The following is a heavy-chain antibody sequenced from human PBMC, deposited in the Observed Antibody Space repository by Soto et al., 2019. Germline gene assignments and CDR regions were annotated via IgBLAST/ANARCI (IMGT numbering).Heavy chain of an antibody. CDR2: INHSGST. CDR3: ARVLGCSSTSCQNWFDP. CDR1: GGSFSGYY. D-gene: IGHD2-2*01. J-gene: IGHJ5*02. Sequence: PSETLSLTCAVYGGSFSGYYWTWIRQPPGTGLEWIGEINHSGSTNYNPSLKSRVTISVDTSKNQFSLKLSSVTAADTAVYYCARVLGCSSTSCQNWFDPWGQGTLVTAPQ. V-gene: IGHV4-34*01.